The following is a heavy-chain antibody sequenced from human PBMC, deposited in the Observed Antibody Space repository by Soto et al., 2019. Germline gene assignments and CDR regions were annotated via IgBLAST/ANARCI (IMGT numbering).Heavy chain of an antibody. Sequence: LETLSLTCTVSGGSISSYYWSWIRQPPGKGLEWIGYIYYSVSTNYNPSLKSRVTISVDTSKNQFSLNLSSVTAADSAVYYCAGQPTAGSFYDLGSYYYYYGMDVWGQGTTVT. CDR3: AGQPTAGSFYDLGSYYYYYGMDV. D-gene: IGHD3-16*01. J-gene: IGHJ6*02. CDR1: GGSISSYY. V-gene: IGHV4-59*08. CDR2: IYYSVST.